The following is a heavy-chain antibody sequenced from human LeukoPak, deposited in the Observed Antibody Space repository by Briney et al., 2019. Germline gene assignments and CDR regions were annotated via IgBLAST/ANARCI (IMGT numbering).Heavy chain of an antibody. CDR1: GFTFSSYS. D-gene: IGHD3-22*01. J-gene: IGHJ1*01. CDR2: ISSSSSYI. Sequence: GGSLRLSCAASGFTFSSYSMNWVRQAPGKGLEWVSSISSSSSYIYYADSVKGRFTISRDNAKNSLYLQMNSLRAEDTAVYYCARDGSSGYYFRAEYFQHWGQGTLVTVSS. CDR3: ARDGSSGYYFRAEYFQH. V-gene: IGHV3-21*01.